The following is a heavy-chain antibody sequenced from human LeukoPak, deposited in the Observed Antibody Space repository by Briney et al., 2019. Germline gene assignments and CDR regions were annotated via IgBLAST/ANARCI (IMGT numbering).Heavy chain of an antibody. J-gene: IGHJ4*02. CDR1: GFTFSSYS. CDR2: ISSSSSYR. Sequence: PGGSLRLSCAASGFTFSSYSMNWVRQAPGKGLEWVSSISSSSSYRYYADSVKGRFTISRDNAKNSLYLQMNSLRAEDTAVYYCARVLFGESWGEVDYWGQGTLVTVSS. CDR3: ARVLFGESWGEVDY. D-gene: IGHD3-10*02. V-gene: IGHV3-21*01.